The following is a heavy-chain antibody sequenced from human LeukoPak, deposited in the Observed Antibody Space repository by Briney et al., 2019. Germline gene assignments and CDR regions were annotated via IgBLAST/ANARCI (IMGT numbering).Heavy chain of an antibody. CDR1: GDSVSSKNVA. Sequence: SQTLSLTCAISGDSVSSKNVAWNWIRQSPSRGLEWLGRTYYRSKWYNDYAVSVKGRITINADTSKNQFSLQLNSVTPEDTAVYYCAREGVGVTMAHWGQGTLVTVSS. V-gene: IGHV6-1*01. D-gene: IGHD1-26*01. CDR2: TYYRSKWYN. J-gene: IGHJ4*02. CDR3: AREGVGVTMAH.